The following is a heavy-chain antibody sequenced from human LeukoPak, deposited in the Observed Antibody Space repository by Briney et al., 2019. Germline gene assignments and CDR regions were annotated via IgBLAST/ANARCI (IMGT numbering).Heavy chain of an antibody. CDR3: ARDDIVVVRRYYGMDV. Sequence: ASVKVSCKASGYTLTGYYMHWVRQAPGQGLEWMGWINPNSGGTNYAQKFQGRVTMTRDTSISTAYMELSRLRSDDTAVYYCARDDIVVVRRYYGMDVWGQGTTVTVSS. V-gene: IGHV1-2*02. CDR2: INPNSGGT. D-gene: IGHD2-15*01. CDR1: GYTLTGYY. J-gene: IGHJ6*02.